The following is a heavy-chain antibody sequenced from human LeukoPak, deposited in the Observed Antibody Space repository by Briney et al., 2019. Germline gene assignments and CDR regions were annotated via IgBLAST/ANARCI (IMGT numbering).Heavy chain of an antibody. D-gene: IGHD2/OR15-2a*01. V-gene: IGHV3-30*18. CDR2: ISSHGSDE. CDR3: AKDGVSELIADY. J-gene: IGHJ4*02. Sequence: GRSLRLSCAASGFSFSNYGMHWVRQTPGKGLEWVASISSHGSDEYYADSVKVRFTISRDNSKKTLHLQMNGLRAEDTAVYYCAKDGVSELIADYWGQGTLVTVSS. CDR1: GFSFSNYG.